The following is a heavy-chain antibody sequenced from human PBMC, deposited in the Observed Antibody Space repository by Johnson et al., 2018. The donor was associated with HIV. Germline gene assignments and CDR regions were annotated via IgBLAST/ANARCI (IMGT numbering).Heavy chain of an antibody. V-gene: IGHV3-74*03. J-gene: IGHJ3*02. D-gene: IGHD1-7*01. CDR3: AKGDRYNWNYVSAFDI. CDR1: GFTFNTYW. Sequence: VQLVESGGGLVQPGGSQRLSCAASGFTFNTYWMHWVRQAPGKGLVWVARINSDGGSTTYVDSVKGRFTISRDNARNTLYLQMNSLRAEDTAVYYCAKGDRYNWNYVSAFDIWGQGTMVTVSS. CDR2: INSDGGST.